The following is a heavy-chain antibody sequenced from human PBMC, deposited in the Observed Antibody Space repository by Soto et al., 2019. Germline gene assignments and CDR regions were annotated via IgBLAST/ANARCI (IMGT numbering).Heavy chain of an antibody. CDR3: ARDEAVAGGAPLHYYYYGMDV. J-gene: IGHJ6*02. CDR2: IWYDGSNK. CDR1: GFTFSSYG. D-gene: IGHD6-19*01. Sequence: QVQLVESGGGVVQPGRSLRLSCAASGFTFSSYGMQWVRQAPGKGLEWVAVIWYDGSNKYYADSVKGRFTISRDNSKNTLYLQMNSLRAEDTAVYYCARDEAVAGGAPLHYYYYGMDVWGQGTTVTVSS. V-gene: IGHV3-33*01.